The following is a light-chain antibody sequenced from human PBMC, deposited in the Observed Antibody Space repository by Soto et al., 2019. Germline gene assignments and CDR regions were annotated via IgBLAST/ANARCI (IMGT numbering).Light chain of an antibody. Sequence: QSVLTQPPSVSGAPGQRVTISCTGSSSNIGAHYDVHWYQQLPGTAPKLLIYGNSNRPSGVPDRFSGSKSGTSASLAITGLQAEDEADYYCQSYDRNLRGWVFGGGTKLTVL. V-gene: IGLV1-40*01. CDR2: GNS. J-gene: IGLJ3*02. CDR3: QSYDRNLRGWV. CDR1: SSNIGAHYD.